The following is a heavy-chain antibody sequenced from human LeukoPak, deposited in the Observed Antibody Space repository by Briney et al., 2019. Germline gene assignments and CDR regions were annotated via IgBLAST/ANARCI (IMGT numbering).Heavy chain of an antibody. Sequence: GGSLRLSCAASGFIFSSYAMSWVRQAPGKGLEWVSSISGSADTTYNADSVKGRFTISRDNSKNTLYLQMNSLRTEDTAVYYCAKRGSSSSAFRTDFWGQGTLVTVSS. CDR3: AKRGSSSSAFRTDF. V-gene: IGHV3-23*01. CDR2: ISGSADTT. J-gene: IGHJ4*02. CDR1: GFIFSSYA. D-gene: IGHD6-6*01.